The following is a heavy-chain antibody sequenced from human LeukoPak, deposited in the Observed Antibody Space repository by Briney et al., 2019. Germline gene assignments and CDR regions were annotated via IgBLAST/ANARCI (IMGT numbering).Heavy chain of an antibody. J-gene: IGHJ4*02. CDR2: IYHSGST. V-gene: IGHV4-38-2*01. CDR1: GYSISSGYY. D-gene: IGHD6-13*01. CDR3: ASISTGYSSKRAALGY. Sequence: PSETLSLTCAVSGYSISSGYYWGWIRPPPGKGLEWIGIIYHSGSTYYNPSLKSRATISVDTSKNQFSLKLSSVTAADTAVDYCASISTGYSSKRAALGYWGQGTLVTVSS.